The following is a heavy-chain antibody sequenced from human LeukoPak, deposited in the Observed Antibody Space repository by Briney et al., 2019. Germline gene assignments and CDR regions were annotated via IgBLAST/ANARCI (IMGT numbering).Heavy chain of an antibody. CDR3: ARAAYDFWSGCYMGQSYFDY. V-gene: IGHV4-39*07. CDR2: IYYSGST. D-gene: IGHD3-3*01. J-gene: IGHJ4*02. CDR1: GGSISSSSYY. Sequence: SETLSLTCTVSGGSISSSSYYWGWIRQPPGKGLEWIGSIYYSGSTYYNPSLKSRVTISVDTSKNQFSLKLSSVTAADTAVYYCARAAYDFWSGCYMGQSYFDYWGQGTLVTVSS.